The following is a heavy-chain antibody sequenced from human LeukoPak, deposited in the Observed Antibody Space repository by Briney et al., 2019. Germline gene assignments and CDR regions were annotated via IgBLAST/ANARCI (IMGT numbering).Heavy chain of an antibody. Sequence: PGRSLRLSCAASGFTFSSYGMHWVRQAPGKGLEWVSVISASGATTYYADSVKGRFSISRDNSKNTLYLQMNSLRAEDTALYYCAKRAVIAVAGSYYCHGMDVWGKGTTVTVSS. D-gene: IGHD6-19*01. CDR2: ISASGATT. J-gene: IGHJ6*04. V-gene: IGHV3-23*01. CDR1: GFTFSSYG. CDR3: AKRAVIAVAGSYYCHGMDV.